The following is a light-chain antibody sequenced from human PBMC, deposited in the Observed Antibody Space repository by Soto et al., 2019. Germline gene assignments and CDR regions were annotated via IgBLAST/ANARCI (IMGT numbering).Light chain of an antibody. CDR3: QTWDTGARVV. CDR1: SEHSSYA. CDR2: LSSDGSH. V-gene: IGLV4-69*01. J-gene: IGLJ2*01. Sequence: QSVLTQSPSASASLGASVKLTCTLSSEHSSYAIAWHQQQPEKGPRYLMKLSSDGSHSKGDGIPDRFSGSSSGAERYLTISSLQSEDEADYYCQTWDTGARVVFGGGTKVTVL.